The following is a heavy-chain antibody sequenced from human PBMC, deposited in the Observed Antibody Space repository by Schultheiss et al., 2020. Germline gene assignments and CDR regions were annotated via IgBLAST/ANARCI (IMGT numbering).Heavy chain of an antibody. J-gene: IGHJ3*02. CDR3: ARGGGYSSSGSGAFDI. D-gene: IGHD6-6*01. CDR2: IIPIFGTA. CDR1: GGTFSSYA. V-gene: IGHV1-69*13. Sequence: LVKVSCKASGGTFSSYAISWVRQAPGQGLEWMGGIIPIFGTANYAQKFQGRVTITADESTSTAYMELSSLRSEDTAVYYCARGGGYSSSGSGAFDIWGQGTMVTVSS.